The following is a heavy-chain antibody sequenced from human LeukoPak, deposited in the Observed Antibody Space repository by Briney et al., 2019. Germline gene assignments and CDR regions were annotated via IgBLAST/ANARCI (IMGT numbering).Heavy chain of an antibody. D-gene: IGHD6-13*01. CDR2: INTNTGNP. CDR3: ARKPYSSSWYFYFDY. CDR1: GYTFTSYG. V-gene: IGHV7-4-1*02. J-gene: IGHJ4*02. Sequence: ASVKVSCKASGYTFTSYGISWVRQAPGQGLEWMGWINTNTGNPTYAQGFTGRFVFSLDTSVSTAYLQISSLKAEDTAVYYCARKPYSSSWYFYFDYWGQGTLVTVSS.